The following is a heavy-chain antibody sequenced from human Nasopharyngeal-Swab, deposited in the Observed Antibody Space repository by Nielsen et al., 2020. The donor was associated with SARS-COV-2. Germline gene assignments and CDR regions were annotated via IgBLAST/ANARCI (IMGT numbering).Heavy chain of an antibody. J-gene: IGHJ4*02. Sequence: GESLKISCAASGFTFSSYWMSWVRQAPGKGLEWVANIKQDGGEKYYVDSVKGRFTISRDNAKNSLYLQMNSLRAEDTAVYYCARDGPDYALDYWGQGTLVTVSS. CDR1: GFTFSSYW. CDR3: ARDGPDYALDY. V-gene: IGHV3-7*01. CDR2: IKQDGGEK. D-gene: IGHD4-17*01.